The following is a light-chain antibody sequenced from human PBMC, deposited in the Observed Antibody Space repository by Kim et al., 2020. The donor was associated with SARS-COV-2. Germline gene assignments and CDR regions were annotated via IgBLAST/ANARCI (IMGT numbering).Light chain of an antibody. CDR2: KAS. CDR1: QSISSW. Sequence: DIQMTQFTATLSASLGDRVTITCRASQSISSWLAWYQQKPGKVPKLLIYKASTLESGIPSRFSGSGSGTEFTLTISSLQPDDFATYYCQQYSNYWTFGQGTKVDIK. CDR3: QQYSNYWT. V-gene: IGKV1-5*03. J-gene: IGKJ1*01.